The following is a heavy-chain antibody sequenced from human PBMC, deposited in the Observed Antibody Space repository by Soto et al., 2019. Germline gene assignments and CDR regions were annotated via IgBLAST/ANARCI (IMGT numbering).Heavy chain of an antibody. CDR1: GGSISSGGYY. J-gene: IGHJ2*01. D-gene: IGHD2-15*01. Sequence: QVQLQESGPGLVKPSQTLSLTCTVSGGSISSGGYYWSWIRQHPGKGLEWIGYIYYSGSTYYNPSLKSRVTISVDTSKNQFSLKLSSVTAADTAVYYCAREIYYSGGSCYRNYDWYFDLWGRGTLVTVSS. CDR2: IYYSGST. V-gene: IGHV4-31*03. CDR3: AREIYYSGGSCYRNYDWYFDL.